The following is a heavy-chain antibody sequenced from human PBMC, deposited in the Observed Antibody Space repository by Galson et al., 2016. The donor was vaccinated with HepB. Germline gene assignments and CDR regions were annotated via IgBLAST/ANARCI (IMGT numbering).Heavy chain of an antibody. D-gene: IGHD3-9*01. CDR1: GGSISSYY. Sequence: SETLSLTCNVSGGSISSYYWSWIRQPPGKGLEWIGYIYYSGSTNYNPSLKSRVTISVDTSKNRLSLKLSSVTAADTAVYYCARDLSSAFERCGHGTLVTVSS. V-gene: IGHV4-59*01. J-gene: IGHJ4*01. CDR3: ARDLSSAFER. CDR2: IYYSGST.